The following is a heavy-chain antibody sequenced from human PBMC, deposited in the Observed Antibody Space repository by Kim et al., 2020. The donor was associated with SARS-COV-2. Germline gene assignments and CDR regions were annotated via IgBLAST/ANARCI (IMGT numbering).Heavy chain of an antibody. CDR2: IYSGGRT. J-gene: IGHJ4*02. CDR1: GFTVSSDY. V-gene: IGHV3-66*01. D-gene: IGHD3-16*01. CDR3: ARIWGRQSDY. Sequence: GGSLRLSCAASGFTVSSDYMSWVRQAPGKGLEWVSVIYSGGRTYYTDSVKDRFTVSRDNSKNTLYLQMNSLRAEDTAVYYCARIWGRQSDYWGQGTLVTVSS.